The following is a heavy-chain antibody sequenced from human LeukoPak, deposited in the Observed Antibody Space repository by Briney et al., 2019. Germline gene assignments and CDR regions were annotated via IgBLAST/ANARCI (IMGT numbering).Heavy chain of an antibody. V-gene: IGHV3-53*01. CDR2: IYSGGST. CDR1: GFTVSSNY. Sequence: GGSLRLSCAASGFTVSSNYMSWVRQAPGKGLEWVSVIYSGGSTYYADSVKGRFTISRDNSKNTLYLQMNSLRAEDTAVYYCATDSGSYFNYYYYYMDVWGKGTTVTVSS. J-gene: IGHJ6*03. CDR3: ATDSGSYFNYYYYYMDV. D-gene: IGHD1-26*01.